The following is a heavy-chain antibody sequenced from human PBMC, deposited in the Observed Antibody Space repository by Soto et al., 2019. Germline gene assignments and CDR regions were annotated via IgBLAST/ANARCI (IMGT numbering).Heavy chain of an antibody. D-gene: IGHD6-19*01. V-gene: IGHV5-51*01. J-gene: IGHJ4*02. Sequence: LGESLKISCEGSGYSFTNYWIAWVRQMPGKGLEWMGIIYPGDSDTRYSPSFQGQVTISADKSISTAYLQWSSLKASDTAMYYCARPAYSSDRWPTCFDYWGKGTLVTVSS. CDR1: GYSFTNYW. CDR3: ARPAYSSDRWPTCFDY. CDR2: IYPGDSDT.